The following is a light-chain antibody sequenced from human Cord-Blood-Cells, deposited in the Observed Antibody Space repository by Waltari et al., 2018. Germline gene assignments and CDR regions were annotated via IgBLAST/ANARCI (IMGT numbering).Light chain of an antibody. V-gene: IGLV2-14*03. J-gene: IGLJ3*02. CDR2: DVS. Sequence: QSALPQPASLSGSPGQPILTLCTGTSSDVGGYNYVSWYQQHPGKAPNLMIYDVSNQPSGVSNRFSSSKSGNPAALTISGLQAEDEADYYCSSYTSSSTWVFGGGTKLTVL. CDR1: SSDVGGYNY. CDR3: SSYTSSSTWV.